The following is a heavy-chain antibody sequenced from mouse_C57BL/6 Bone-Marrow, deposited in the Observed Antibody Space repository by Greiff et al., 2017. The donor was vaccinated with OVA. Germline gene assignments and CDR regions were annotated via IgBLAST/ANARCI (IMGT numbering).Heavy chain of an antibody. Sequence: EVNVVESGAELVKPGASVKLSCTASGFNIKDYYMHWVKQRTEQGLEWIGRIDPEDGETKYAPKFQGKATITADTSSNTAYLQLSSLTSEDTAVYYCARRGTTVDYAMDYWGQGTSVTVSS. CDR3: ARRGTTVDYAMDY. CDR1: GFNIKDYY. J-gene: IGHJ4*01. V-gene: IGHV14-2*01. D-gene: IGHD1-1*01. CDR2: IDPEDGET.